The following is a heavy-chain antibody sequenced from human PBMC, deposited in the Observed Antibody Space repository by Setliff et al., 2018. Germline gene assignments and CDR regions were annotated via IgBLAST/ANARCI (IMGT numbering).Heavy chain of an antibody. CDR1: GYDFTSHY. CDR2: VNPSGGKT. V-gene: IGHV1-46*01. Sequence: VASVKVSCKTSGYDFTSHYFHWLRQAPGQGLEWMGIVNPSGGKTTLSQKFQGRVSMTADASTATVYMELHSLTSEDTAIYYCARAPWGDDYDSLYTWFDPWGQGSLVTVSS. CDR3: ARAPWGDDYDSLYTWFDP. J-gene: IGHJ5*02. D-gene: IGHD3-22*01.